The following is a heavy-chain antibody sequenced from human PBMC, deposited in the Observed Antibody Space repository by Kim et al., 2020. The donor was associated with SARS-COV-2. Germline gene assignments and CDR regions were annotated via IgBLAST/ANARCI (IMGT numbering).Heavy chain of an antibody. V-gene: IGHV1-69*13. Sequence: SVKVSCKASGGTFSSYAISWVRQAPGQGLEWMGGIIPIFGTANYAQKFQGRVTITADESTSTAYMELSSLRSEDTAVYYCARDNRNYDSSGYYHPQVEYFQHWGQGTLVTVSS. CDR1: GGTFSSYA. CDR3: ARDNRNYDSSGYYHPQVEYFQH. J-gene: IGHJ1*01. D-gene: IGHD3-22*01. CDR2: IIPIFGTA.